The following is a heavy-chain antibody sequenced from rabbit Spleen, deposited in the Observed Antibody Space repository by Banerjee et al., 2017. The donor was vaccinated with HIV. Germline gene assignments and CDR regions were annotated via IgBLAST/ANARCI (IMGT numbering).Heavy chain of an antibody. J-gene: IGHJ4*01. CDR1: GFDLSSYYY. CDR2: IFGGRDGGP. V-gene: IGHV1S45*01. D-gene: IGHD5-1*01. Sequence: QEQLVESGGGLVQPEGSLTLTCTASGFDLSSYYYICWVRQAQGKGLEWIGCIFGGRDGGPYYASWAKGRFTISKPSSTTVTLQMTSLTAADTATYFCARGGEGGYGYLDLWGQGTLVTVS. CDR3: ARGGEGGYGYLDL.